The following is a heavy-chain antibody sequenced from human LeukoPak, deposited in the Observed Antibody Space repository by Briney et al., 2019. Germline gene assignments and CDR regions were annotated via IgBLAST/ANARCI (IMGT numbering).Heavy chain of an antibody. D-gene: IGHD6-19*01. V-gene: IGHV4-34*01. Sequence: PSETLSLTCAVYGGSSSGYYWSWIRQPPGKGLEWIGEINHSGSTNYNPSLKSRVTISVDTSKNQFSLKLSSVTAADTAVYYCARGLGIASGWYRVYYFDYWGQGTLVTVSS. CDR1: GGSSSGYY. CDR3: ARGLGIASGWYRVYYFDY. CDR2: INHSGST. J-gene: IGHJ4*02.